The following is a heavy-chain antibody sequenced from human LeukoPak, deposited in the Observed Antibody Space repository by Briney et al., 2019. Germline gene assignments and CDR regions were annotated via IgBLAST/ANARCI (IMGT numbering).Heavy chain of an antibody. D-gene: IGHD3-10*01. CDR3: AAIFSSIIGSFDP. Sequence: ASVKVSCKASGYTFTSYYMHWVRQAPGQGLEWMGIINPSGGSTSYAQKFQGRVTMTRGTSTSTVYMELSSLRSEDTAVYYCAAIFSSIIGSFDPWGQGTLVTVSS. J-gene: IGHJ5*02. CDR1: GYTFTSYY. V-gene: IGHV1-46*01. CDR2: INPSGGST.